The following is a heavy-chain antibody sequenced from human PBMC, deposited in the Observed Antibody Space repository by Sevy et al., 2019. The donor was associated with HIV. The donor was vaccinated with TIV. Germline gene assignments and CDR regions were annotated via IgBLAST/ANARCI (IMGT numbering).Heavy chain of an antibody. Sequence: SETLSLTCTVSGGSISSYYWSWIRQPAGKGLEWIGRIYTSGSTNYNPSLKSRVTVSVDTSKNQFSLKLSSVTAADTAVYYCARGPSIVLMVYADRWNYFDYWGQGTLVTVSS. CDR2: IYTSGST. CDR3: ARGPSIVLMVYADRWNYFDY. V-gene: IGHV4-4*07. CDR1: GGSISSYY. J-gene: IGHJ4*02. D-gene: IGHD2-8*01.